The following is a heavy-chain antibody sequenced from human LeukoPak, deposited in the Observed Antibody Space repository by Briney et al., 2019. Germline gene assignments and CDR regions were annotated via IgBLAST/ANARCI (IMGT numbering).Heavy chain of an antibody. CDR3: AKGRDNLDYGDYVVGSYFAY. D-gene: IGHD4-17*01. V-gene: IGHV3-23*01. J-gene: IGHJ4*02. CDR2: ISGSGGST. CDR1: GFTFSSYA. Sequence: PGGSLRLSCAASGFTFSSYAMSWVRQAPGKGLEWVAGISGSGGSTYYADSVKGRFTISRDNSKNTLYLQMNSLRAEDTAVYYCAKGRDNLDYGDYVVGSYFAYWGQGTLVTVSS.